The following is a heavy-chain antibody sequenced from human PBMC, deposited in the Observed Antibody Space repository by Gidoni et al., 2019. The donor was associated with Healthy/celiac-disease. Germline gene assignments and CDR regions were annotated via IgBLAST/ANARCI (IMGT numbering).Heavy chain of an antibody. CDR1: GFTFSSYE. D-gene: IGHD3-10*01. CDR3: ARVFRGVRDPEPKVPDY. Sequence: EVQLVESGGGLVQPGGSLRLSCAASGFTFSSYEMNWVRQAPGKGLAWVSYISSSGSTIYYADSVKGRFTISRDNAKNSLYLQMNSLRAEDTAVYYCARVFRGVRDPEPKVPDYWGQGTQVTVSS. CDR2: ISSSGSTI. V-gene: IGHV3-48*03. J-gene: IGHJ4*02.